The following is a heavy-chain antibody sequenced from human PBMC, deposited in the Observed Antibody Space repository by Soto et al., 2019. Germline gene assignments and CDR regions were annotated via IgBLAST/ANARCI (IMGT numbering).Heavy chain of an antibody. D-gene: IGHD6-13*01. CDR3: ARIAAAGPNFDY. CDR1: GGSISSSNW. CDR2: IYHSGST. J-gene: IGHJ4*02. Sequence: PSETLSLTGAVSGGSISSSNWWSWVRQPPGKGREWIGEIYHSGSTNYNPSLKSRVTISVDKSKNQFSLKLSSVTAADTAVYYCARIAAAGPNFDYWGQGTLVTVSS. V-gene: IGHV4-4*02.